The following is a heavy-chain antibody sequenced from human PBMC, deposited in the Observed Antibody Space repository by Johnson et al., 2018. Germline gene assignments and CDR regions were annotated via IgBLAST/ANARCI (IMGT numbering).Heavy chain of an antibody. CDR3: ANAEDYYYGMDV. J-gene: IGHJ6*02. Sequence: VQLQESGGDLVQPGGSLRLSCAASGFTFSSYAMSWVRQAPGKGLEWVSAISGSGGSTYYADSVKGRFTISRDNSKNTLYLQMNSLRAEDTAVYYCANAEDYYYGMDVWGQGTTVTVSS. CDR2: ISGSGGST. CDR1: GFTFSSYA. V-gene: IGHV3-23*01.